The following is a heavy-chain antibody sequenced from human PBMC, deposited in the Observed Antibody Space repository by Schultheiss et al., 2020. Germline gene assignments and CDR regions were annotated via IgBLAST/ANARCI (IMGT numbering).Heavy chain of an antibody. CDR2: ISYDGSNK. Sequence: GGSLRLSCAASGFAFSSYVLHWVRRAPGKGPEWVAVISYDGSNKYYADSVKGRFTISRDNSKNTLYLQMNSLRAEDTAVYYCARGRGGRRDFGEAWGQGTLVTVSS. CDR1: GFAFSSYV. D-gene: IGHD3-3*01. CDR3: ARGRGGRRDFGEA. J-gene: IGHJ5*02. V-gene: IGHV3-30*04.